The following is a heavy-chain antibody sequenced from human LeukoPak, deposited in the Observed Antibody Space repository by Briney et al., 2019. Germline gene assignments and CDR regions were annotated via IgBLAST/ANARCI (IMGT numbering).Heavy chain of an antibody. CDR2: IYTSGST. D-gene: IGHD4-17*01. J-gene: IGHJ2*01. V-gene: IGHV4-4*07. Sequence: SETLSLTCTVSGGSISSYYWSWIRQPAGKGREWIGRIYTSGSTNYNPSLKSGVTMSVDTSKNQFSLKLSSVTAADTAVYYCARDLEWPDYGDYARWYFDLWSRGTLVTVSS. CDR1: GGSISSYY. CDR3: ARDLEWPDYGDYARWYFDL.